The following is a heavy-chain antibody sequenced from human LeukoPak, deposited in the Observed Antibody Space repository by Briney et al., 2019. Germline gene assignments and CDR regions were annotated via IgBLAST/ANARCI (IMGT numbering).Heavy chain of an antibody. CDR1: GFTFSSYA. CDR2: ISYDGSNK. CDR3: SGGAGGRGPFSY. Sequence: GGSLRLSWAASGFTFSSYAMHWVRQAPGKGLEWVAVISYDGSNKYYADSVKGRFTISRDNSKNTLYLQLHTLSAEDTAVFFCSGGAGGRGPFSYWGQGTLVPVSS. V-gene: IGHV3-30*04. D-gene: IGHD3-16*01. J-gene: IGHJ4*02.